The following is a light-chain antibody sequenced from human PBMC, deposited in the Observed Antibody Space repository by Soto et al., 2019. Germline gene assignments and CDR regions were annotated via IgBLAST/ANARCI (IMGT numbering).Light chain of an antibody. CDR2: DND. Sequence: HSVLTQPPSVSAAPGQKVTISCSGSSSNIGNNYVSWYQQLPGTAPKLLIYDNDKRPSGIPDRFSGSKSGTSATLGVTGLQTGDEADYYCATWDSSLSAGVFGGGTKLTVL. CDR3: ATWDSSLSAGV. V-gene: IGLV1-51*01. J-gene: IGLJ2*01. CDR1: SSNIGNNY.